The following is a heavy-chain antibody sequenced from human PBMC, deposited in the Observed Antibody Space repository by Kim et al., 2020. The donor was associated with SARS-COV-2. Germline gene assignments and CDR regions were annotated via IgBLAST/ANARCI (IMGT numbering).Heavy chain of an antibody. V-gene: IGHV3-66*01. CDR2: IYSGGAE. Sequence: GGSLRLSCAASGFTVSSNFMSWVRQAPGKGLEWVSVIYSGGAERYAESVKGRFTISRDYSKNTLYLQMNRLRVEDTAVYYCAREEDDFGANSVYFDYWRQEILLTVSS. D-gene: IGHD4-17*01. J-gene: IGHJ4*02. CDR3: AREEDDFGANSVYFDY. CDR1: GFTVSSNF.